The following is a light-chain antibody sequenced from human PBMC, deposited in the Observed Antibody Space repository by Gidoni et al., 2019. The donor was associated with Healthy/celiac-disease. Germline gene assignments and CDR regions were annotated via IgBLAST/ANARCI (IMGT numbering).Light chain of an antibody. CDR3: QQRSNWSFT. J-gene: IGKJ3*01. Sequence: ETVLTQSPATLSLSPGERATLSCRASQSVSSYLAWYQQKPGQAPRLLIYDASKRATGIPARFSGSGSGTDFTLTISSLEPEDFAVYYCQQRSNWSFTFGPGTKVDIK. CDR1: QSVSSY. CDR2: DAS. V-gene: IGKV3-11*01.